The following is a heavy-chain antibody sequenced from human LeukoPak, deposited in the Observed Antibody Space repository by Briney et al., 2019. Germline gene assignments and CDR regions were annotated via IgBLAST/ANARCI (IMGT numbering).Heavy chain of an antibody. CDR3: ARARATTTGFDY. V-gene: IGHV4-30-2*01. CDR2: IYHSGST. J-gene: IGHJ4*02. CDR1: GGSISSGGYY. Sequence: PSQTLSLTCTVSGGSISSGGYYWSWIRQPPGKGLEWIGCIYHSGSTYYNPSLKSRVTISVDRSKNQFSLKLSSVTAADTVVYYCARARATTTGFDYWGQGTLVTVSS. D-gene: IGHD1-26*01.